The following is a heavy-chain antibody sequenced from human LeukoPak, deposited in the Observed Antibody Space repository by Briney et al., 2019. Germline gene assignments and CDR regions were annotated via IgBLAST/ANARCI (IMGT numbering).Heavy chain of an antibody. CDR3: ARGISMVRGVIPSYNWFDP. CDR1: GFTFSSYW. CDR2: INSDGSST. V-gene: IGHV3-74*01. D-gene: IGHD3-10*01. Sequence: GGSLRLSCAASGFTFSSYWMHWVRQVPGRGLVWVSRINSDGSSTSYADSVKGRFTISRDNAKNTLYLQMNSLRAEDTAVYYCARGISMVRGVIPSYNWFDPWGQGTLVTVSS. J-gene: IGHJ5*02.